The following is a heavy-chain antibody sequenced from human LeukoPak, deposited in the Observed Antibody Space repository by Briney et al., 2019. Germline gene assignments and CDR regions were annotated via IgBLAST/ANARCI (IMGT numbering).Heavy chain of an antibody. Sequence: SETLSLTCTVSGYSISSGYYWGWIRQPPGKGLEWIGSIYHSGSTYYNPSLKSRVTISVDTSKNQFSLKLSSVTAADTAVYYCARVRYFDYWGQGILVTVSS. J-gene: IGHJ4*02. CDR1: GYSISSGYY. V-gene: IGHV4-38-2*02. CDR2: IYHSGST. CDR3: ARVRYFDY.